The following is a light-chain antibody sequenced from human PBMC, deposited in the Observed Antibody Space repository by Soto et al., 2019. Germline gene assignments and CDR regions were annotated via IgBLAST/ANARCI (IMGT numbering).Light chain of an antibody. CDR3: QQYGSSPRT. J-gene: IGKJ1*01. Sequence: EVVLTQSPATLSVSPGDRATLSCRASQYIGSAVAWYHQRSGQAPRLLIFDASIRVPTTPARFSGSGSGTDFTLTISRLEPEDFAVYYCQQYGSSPRTFGQGTNVDIK. V-gene: IGKV3-20*01. CDR2: DAS. CDR1: QYIGSA.